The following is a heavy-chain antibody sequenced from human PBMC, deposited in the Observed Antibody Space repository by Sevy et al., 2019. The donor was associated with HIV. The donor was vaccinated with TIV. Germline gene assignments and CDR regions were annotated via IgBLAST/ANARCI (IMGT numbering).Heavy chain of an antibody. D-gene: IGHD3-22*01. CDR2: LSAYHGNT. CDR3: ARGPRKYYDSSGYYYPPSY. Sequence: ASVKVSCEASGYTFTSYGIIWVRQAPGQGLEWMGWLSAYHGNTNYAQRLQGRVTMTTDTSTSTAYMELTSLRSDDTAVYYCARGPRKYYDSSGYYYPPSYWGQGTLVTVSS. CDR1: GYTFTSYG. J-gene: IGHJ4*02. V-gene: IGHV1-18*01.